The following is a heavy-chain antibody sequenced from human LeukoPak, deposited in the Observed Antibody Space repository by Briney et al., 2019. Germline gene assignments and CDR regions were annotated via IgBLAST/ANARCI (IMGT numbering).Heavy chain of an antibody. CDR2: ISGSGGST. D-gene: IGHD3-22*01. CDR3: TRLGYYYDSEVYNFDY. Sequence: PGGSLRLSCAASGFTLSSYAMSWVRQAPGKGLEWVSTISGSGGSTYYADSVKGRFTISRDNSKNTLYLQMNSLRAEDTAVYYCTRLGYYYDSEVYNFDYWGQGTLVTVSS. J-gene: IGHJ4*02. CDR1: GFTLSSYA. V-gene: IGHV3-23*01.